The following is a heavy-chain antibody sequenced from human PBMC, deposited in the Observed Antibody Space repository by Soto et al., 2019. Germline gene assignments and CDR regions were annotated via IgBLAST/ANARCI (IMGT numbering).Heavy chain of an antibody. J-gene: IGHJ3*02. V-gene: IGHV3-23*01. Sequence: EVQLLESGGGLVQPGGSLRLSCAASGFTFSSYAMSWVRQAPGKGLEWVSAISGSGGSTYYADSVKGRFTISRDNSKNTLYLQMNSLRAEDTAVYYCAKDPRVLYYDFWSGYSPLDAFDIWGQGTMVTVSS. CDR2: ISGSGGST. CDR3: AKDPRVLYYDFWSGYSPLDAFDI. CDR1: GFTFSSYA. D-gene: IGHD3-3*01.